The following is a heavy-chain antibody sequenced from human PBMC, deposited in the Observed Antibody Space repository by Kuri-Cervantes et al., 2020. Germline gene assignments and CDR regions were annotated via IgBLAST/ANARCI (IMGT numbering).Heavy chain of an antibody. CDR3: ASSRDCSSTSCYIFPDYYYYYGMDV. CDR2: INPSGGST. V-gene: IGHV1-46*01. CDR1: GYTFTSYY. J-gene: IGHJ6*02. D-gene: IGHD2-2*02. Sequence: ASVKVSCKASGYTFTSYYMHWVRQAPGQGLEWMGIINPSGGSTSYAQKFQGRVTMTRDTSTSTVYMELNSLRAEDTAVYYCASSRDCSSTSCYIFPDYYYYYGMDVWGQGTTVTGSS.